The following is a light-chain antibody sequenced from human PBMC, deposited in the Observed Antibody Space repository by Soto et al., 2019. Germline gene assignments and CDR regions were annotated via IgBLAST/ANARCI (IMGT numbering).Light chain of an antibody. CDR2: EVS. V-gene: IGLV2-8*01. CDR3: SSYAGSNSVL. CDR1: SSDVGGYNY. J-gene: IGLJ2*01. Sequence: QSALTQPPSASGSPGQSVTISCTGTSSDVGGYNYVSWYQQHPGKAPKVMIYEVSKRPSGVPDRFSGSKSGNTASLTVSGLQAEDKADYYCSSYAGSNSVLFGGGTKLTVL.